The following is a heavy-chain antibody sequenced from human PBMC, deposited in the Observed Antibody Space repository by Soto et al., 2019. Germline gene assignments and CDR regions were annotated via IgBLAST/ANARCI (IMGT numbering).Heavy chain of an antibody. J-gene: IGHJ6*02. CDR3: ARASRLRGSYYYYGMDV. Sequence: SETLSLTCAVYGGSFSGYYWSWIRQPPGKGLEWIGEINHSGSTNYNPSLKSRVTISVDTSKNQFSLKLSSVTAADTAVYYCARASRLRGSYYYYGMDVWGQGTTVTVSS. CDR1: GGSFSGYY. D-gene: IGHD3-16*01. CDR2: INHSGST. V-gene: IGHV4-34*01.